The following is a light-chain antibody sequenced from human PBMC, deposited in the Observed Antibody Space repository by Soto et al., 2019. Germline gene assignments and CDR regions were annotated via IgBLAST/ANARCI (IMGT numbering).Light chain of an antibody. J-gene: IGLJ2*01. CDR2: DVA. CDR3: SSYTSSSTLV. Sequence: QSVLTQPASVSGSPGQSIAISCTGTSSDVGAYDYVSWYQQYPGKAPKLIIYDVANWPSGVSDRFSGSKSGNTASLTISGLHTEDEADYHCSSYTSSSTLVFGGGTKLTVL. V-gene: IGLV2-14*01. CDR1: SSDVGAYDY.